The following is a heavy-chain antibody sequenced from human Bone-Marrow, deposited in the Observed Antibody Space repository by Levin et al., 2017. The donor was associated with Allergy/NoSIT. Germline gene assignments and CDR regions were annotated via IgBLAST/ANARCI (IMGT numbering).Heavy chain of an antibody. CDR2: ISSGSTYI. CDR1: GFNLRSHS. CDR3: ARDLSSSYNFDY. D-gene: IGHD6-13*01. V-gene: IGHV3-21*01. Sequence: GESLKISCAASGFNLRSHSMNWVRQAPGKGLEWVSFISSGSTYIYYADSVKGRFTISRDNANNSLYLQMNSLRAEDTAVYYCARDLSSSYNFDYWGQGILVTVSS. J-gene: IGHJ4*02.